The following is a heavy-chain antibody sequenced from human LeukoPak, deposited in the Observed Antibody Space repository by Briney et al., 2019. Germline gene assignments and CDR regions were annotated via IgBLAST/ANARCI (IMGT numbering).Heavy chain of an antibody. Sequence: KPGGSLRLSCAASGFTFSNYWMSWVRQAPGKGLEWIGRIKSKADGGTTDYAAVIKDRFSISRDDSKNTLYLQMNSLKAEDTGIYYCATDNSARAYWGQGTLVTVSS. J-gene: IGHJ4*02. V-gene: IGHV3-15*01. CDR2: IKSKADGGTT. CDR1: GFTFSNYW. CDR3: ATDNSARAY.